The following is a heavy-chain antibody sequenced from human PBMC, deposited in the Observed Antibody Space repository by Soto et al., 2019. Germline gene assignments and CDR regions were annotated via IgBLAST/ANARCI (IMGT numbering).Heavy chain of an antibody. CDR2: INHSGST. D-gene: IGHD3-10*01. V-gene: IGHV4-34*01. CDR1: GGSFSRYY. CDR3: ARERGVLLWFGEPWFDP. Sequence: QVQLQQWGAGLLKPSETLSLTCAVYGGSFSRYYWSWIRQPPGKGLEWIGEINHSGSTNYNPSLKSRVTISVDTSKNQFSLKLSSVTAADTAVYYCARERGVLLWFGEPWFDPWGQGTLVTVSS. J-gene: IGHJ5*02.